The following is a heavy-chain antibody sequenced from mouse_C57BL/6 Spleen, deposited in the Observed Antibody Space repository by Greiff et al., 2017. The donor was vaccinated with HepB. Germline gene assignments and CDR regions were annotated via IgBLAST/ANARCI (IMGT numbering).Heavy chain of an antibody. D-gene: IGHD1-1*01. CDR3: TRSYYGSSYFDY. J-gene: IGHJ2*01. CDR2: ISSGGDYI. V-gene: IGHV5-9-1*02. Sequence: EVQGVESGEGLVKPGGSLKLSCAASGFTFSSYAMSWVRQTPEKRLEWVAYISSGGDYIYYADTVKGRFTISRDNARNTRYLQMSSLKSEDTAMYYCTRSYYGSSYFDYWGQGTTLTVSS. CDR1: GFTFSSYA.